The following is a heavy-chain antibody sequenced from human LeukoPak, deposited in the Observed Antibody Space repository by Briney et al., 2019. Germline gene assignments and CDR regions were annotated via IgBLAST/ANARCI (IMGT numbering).Heavy chain of an antibody. J-gene: IGHJ4*02. CDR3: ARTYYYDSSGYYD. D-gene: IGHD3-22*01. V-gene: IGHV4-4*07. CDR1: GGSISSYY. CDR2: MYTSGST. Sequence: SETLSLTCTVSGGSISSYYWSWIRQPAGKGLQWIGRMYTSGSTNYNPSLKSRVTMSVDTSKNQFSLKLSSVTAADTAVYYCARTYYYDSSGYYDWGQGTLVTVSS.